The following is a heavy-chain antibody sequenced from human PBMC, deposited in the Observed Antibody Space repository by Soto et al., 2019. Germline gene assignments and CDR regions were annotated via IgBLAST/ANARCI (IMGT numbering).Heavy chain of an antibody. CDR2: IYYSGST. CDR1: GGSISSGGYY. V-gene: IGHV4-31*03. D-gene: IGHD2-2*01. J-gene: IGHJ3*02. CDR3: ARDAAVPAAFGVLPRVSAFDI. Sequence: PSETLSLTCTVSGGSISSGGYYWSWIRQHPGKGLEWIGYIYYSGSTYYNPSLKSRVTISVDTSKNQFSLKLSSVTAADTAVYYCARDAAVPAAFGVLPRVSAFDIWGQGTMVTVSS.